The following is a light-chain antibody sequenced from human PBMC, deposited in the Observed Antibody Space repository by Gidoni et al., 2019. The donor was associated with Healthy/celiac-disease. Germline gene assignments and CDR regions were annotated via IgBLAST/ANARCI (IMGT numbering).Light chain of an antibody. CDR1: QSISSY. CDR2: AAS. CDR3: QQSYSTPRT. J-gene: IGKJ2*01. V-gene: IGKV1-39*01. Sequence: QMNQSPSSLSASVGDRVTITCRASQSISSYLNWYQQKPGKAPKLLIYAASSLQSGVPSRFSGSGSGTDFTLTISSLQPEDFATYYCQQSYSTPRTFGQGTKLEIK.